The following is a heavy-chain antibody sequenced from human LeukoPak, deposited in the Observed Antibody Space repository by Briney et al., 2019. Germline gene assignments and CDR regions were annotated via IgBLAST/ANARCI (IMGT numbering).Heavy chain of an antibody. Sequence: HGESLKISCKGSGFTFTTYSFAWVRQMPGKGLEWMGVIYAGDSSTRYSPSFQGQVTISVDKSISTAYLQWSSLKASDSAIYYCARHSCYDSWGQGTLATVSS. J-gene: IGHJ4*02. CDR2: IYAGDSST. CDR1: GFTFTTYS. V-gene: IGHV5-51*01. D-gene: IGHD3-16*01. CDR3: ARHSCYDS.